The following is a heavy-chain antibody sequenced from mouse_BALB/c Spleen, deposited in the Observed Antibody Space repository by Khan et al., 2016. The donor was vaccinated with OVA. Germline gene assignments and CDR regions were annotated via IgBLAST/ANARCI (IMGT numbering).Heavy chain of an antibody. Sequence: VQLVESGPELRKPGETVKISCKASGYTFTNNGMNWVKQNPGKGLKWMGWINTYTGEPTFVDDFKGRFAFSLETSATTAYLQINNLKNEDTATYFCARVSYAGTMDYWGQGTSVTVSS. CDR3: ARVSYAGTMDY. V-gene: IGHV9-3-1*01. J-gene: IGHJ4*01. CDR2: INTYTGEP. CDR1: GYTFTNNG. D-gene: IGHD2-12*01.